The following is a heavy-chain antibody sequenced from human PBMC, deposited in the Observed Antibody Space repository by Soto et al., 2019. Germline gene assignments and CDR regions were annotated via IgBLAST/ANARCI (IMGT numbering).Heavy chain of an antibody. CDR3: ARHPGEGSGSP. CDR1: GYTFTSYG. J-gene: IGHJ5*02. CDR2: IYPGDSDT. D-gene: IGHD3-10*01. Sequence: GVSVKLSCKASGYTFTSYGISWVRQAPGQGLEWMGIIYPGDSDTRYSPSFQGQVTISADKSISTAYLQWSSLKASDTAMYYCARHPGEGSGSPWGQGTLVTVSS. V-gene: IGHV5-51*01.